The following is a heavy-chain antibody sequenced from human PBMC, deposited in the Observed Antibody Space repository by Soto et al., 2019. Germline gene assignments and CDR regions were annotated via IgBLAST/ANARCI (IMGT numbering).Heavy chain of an antibody. CDR2: ISYDGSNK. D-gene: IGHD3-9*01. CDR1: GFTFSSYG. V-gene: IGHV3-30*18. CDR3: AKDGNYDILTGYSDRYYYYYYMDV. J-gene: IGHJ6*03. Sequence: GGSLRLSCAASGFTFSSYGMHWVRQAPGKGLEWVAVISYDGSNKYYADSVKGRFTISRDNSKNTLYLQMNSLRAEDTAVYYCAKDGNYDILTGYSDRYYYYYYMDVWGKGTTVTVSS.